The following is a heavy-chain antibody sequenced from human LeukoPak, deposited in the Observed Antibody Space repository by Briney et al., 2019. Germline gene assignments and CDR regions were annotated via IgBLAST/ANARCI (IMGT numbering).Heavy chain of an antibody. CDR3: ARSAGGTVDY. V-gene: IGHV6-1*01. CDR2: TYYRSKWYN. D-gene: IGHD6-13*01. CDR1: GDSVSSNNDA. J-gene: IGHJ4*02. Sequence: SQTLSLTCAISGDSVSSNNDAWHWIRHSPSRGLEWLGRTYYRSKWYNDYAASVKSRITIKPDTSRNQFSLQLNSVTAEDSAVYYCARSAGGTVDYWGQGTLVTVSS.